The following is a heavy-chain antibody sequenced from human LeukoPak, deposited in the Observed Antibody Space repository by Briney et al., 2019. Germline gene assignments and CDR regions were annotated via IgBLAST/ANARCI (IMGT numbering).Heavy chain of an antibody. J-gene: IGHJ5*02. CDR1: GYTFTGYY. CDR2: INPNSGGT. Sequence: ASVKASCKASGYTFTGYYMHWVRQAPGQGLEWMGWINPNSGGTNYAQKFQGRVTMTRDTSISTAYMELSRLRSDDTAVYYCARGQYCSSTSCYNNWFDPWGQGTLVTVSS. V-gene: IGHV1-2*02. D-gene: IGHD2-2*01. CDR3: ARGQYCSSTSCYNNWFDP.